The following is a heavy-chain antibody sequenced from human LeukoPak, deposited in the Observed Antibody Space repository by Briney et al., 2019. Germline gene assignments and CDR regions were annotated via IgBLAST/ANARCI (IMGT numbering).Heavy chain of an antibody. CDR1: GGTFSSYT. CDR3: ARGLSRYCSSTSCYFSAFDI. D-gene: IGHD2-2*01. CDR2: IIPVLGIA. J-gene: IGHJ3*02. Sequence: VASVKVSCKASGGTFSSYTISWVRQAPGQGLEWMGRIIPVLGIANYAQKFQGRVTITADKSTSTAYMELSSLRSEDTAVYYCARGLSRYCSSTSCYFSAFDIWGQGTMVTVSS. V-gene: IGHV1-69*02.